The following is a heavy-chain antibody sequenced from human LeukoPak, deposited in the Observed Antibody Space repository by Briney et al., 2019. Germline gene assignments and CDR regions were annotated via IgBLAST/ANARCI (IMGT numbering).Heavy chain of an antibody. CDR3: ARVMMGATVTTFHYYCMDV. V-gene: IGHV3-21*01. CDR2: ITSSSSHI. Sequence: GGSLRLSCAACGFTFSHYTIGWVRQAPGKGLERVASITSSSSHIYYADSVKGRFTISRDNAKNEVYLQMNSLRGEDAAIYYCARVMMGATVTTFHYYCMDVWGVGTAVTVSS. CDR1: GFTFSHYT. D-gene: IGHD4-11*01. J-gene: IGHJ6*03.